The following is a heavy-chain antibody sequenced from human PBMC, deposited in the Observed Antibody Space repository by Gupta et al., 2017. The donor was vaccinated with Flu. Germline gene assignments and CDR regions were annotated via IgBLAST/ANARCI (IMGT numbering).Heavy chain of an antibody. J-gene: IGHJ4*02. V-gene: IGHV3-23*01. CDR3: AKGPQYRWYSPFDC. CDR2: ISGSGTLT. Sequence: EVQLLESGGALVQPGGSLRLSCAASGFSFREYAMSWVRQAPGKGLEWVSGISGSGTLTTYTDSVKGRFTISRDNSKNTVFLEMTSLRADDTAVYFCAKGPQYRWYSPFDCWGQGTLVTASS. CDR1: GFSFREYA. D-gene: IGHD6-13*01.